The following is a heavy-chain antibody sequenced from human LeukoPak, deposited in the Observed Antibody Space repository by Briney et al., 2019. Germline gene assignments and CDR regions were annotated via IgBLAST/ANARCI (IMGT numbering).Heavy chain of an antibody. CDR2: IYPGDSDT. V-gene: IGHV5-51*01. Sequence: GESLKISCKGAGYSFTSYWIGWLRQRPGKGLEWMGIIYPGDSDTRYSPSFQGQVTISADKSTSTAYLQWSSLKASDTAMYYCARHTSASYYYFDYWGQGTQVTVSS. J-gene: IGHJ4*02. CDR3: ARHTSASYYYFDY. CDR1: GYSFTSYW. D-gene: IGHD1-26*01.